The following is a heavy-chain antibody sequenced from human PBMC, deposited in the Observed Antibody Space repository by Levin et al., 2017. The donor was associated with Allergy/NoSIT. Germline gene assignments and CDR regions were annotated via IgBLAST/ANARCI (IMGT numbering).Heavy chain of an antibody. D-gene: IGHD3-9*01. CDR1: EFTFSNFW. Sequence: GESLKISCAASEFTFSNFWMSWVRQAPGKGLEWVANIKKDGSEKYYVDSVKGRFTISRDNAKNSLYLQMNSLRAGDTAVYYCARATDYHLLTGYSSIYFDYWGLGTLVTVSS. V-gene: IGHV3-7*04. J-gene: IGHJ4*02. CDR2: IKKDGSEK. CDR3: ARATDYHLLTGYSSIYFDY.